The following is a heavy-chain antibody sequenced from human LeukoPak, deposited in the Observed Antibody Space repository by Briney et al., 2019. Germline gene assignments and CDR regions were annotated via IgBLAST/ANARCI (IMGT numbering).Heavy chain of an antibody. V-gene: IGHV3-30*04. J-gene: IGHJ4*02. Sequence: PGGSLRLSCAASGFTFSSYEMNWVRQTPGKGLEWVAIISYDGSNIYYADSVKGRFTISRDNSKNTLYLQMNSLRRDDTAVYYCARDNGSGWYYFDYWGQGTLVTVSS. CDR2: ISYDGSNI. CDR3: ARDNGSGWYYFDY. CDR1: GFTFSSYE. D-gene: IGHD6-19*01.